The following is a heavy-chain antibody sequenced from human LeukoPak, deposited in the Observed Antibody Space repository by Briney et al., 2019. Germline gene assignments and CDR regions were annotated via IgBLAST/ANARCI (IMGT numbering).Heavy chain of an antibody. CDR3: ARDRGYGSGSYLDY. CDR2: ISSSSSYI. CDR1: GFTISSYS. J-gene: IGHJ4*02. V-gene: IGHV3-21*01. D-gene: IGHD3-10*01. Sequence: GGSLRLSCAASGFTISSYSMNWVRQAPGKGLEWVSSISSSSSYIYYADSVKGRFTISRDNAKNSLYLQMNSLRAEDTAVYYCARDRGYGSGSYLDYWGQGTLVTVSS.